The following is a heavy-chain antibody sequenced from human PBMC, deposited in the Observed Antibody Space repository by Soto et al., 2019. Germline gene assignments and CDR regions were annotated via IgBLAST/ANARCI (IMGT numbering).Heavy chain of an antibody. CDR3: ARSYVDTAMVGTY. CDR1: GGSISSSSYY. CDR2: IYYSGST. J-gene: IGHJ4*02. D-gene: IGHD5-18*01. V-gene: IGHV4-39*01. Sequence: PSETLSLTCTVSGGSISSSSYYWGWIRQPPGKGLEWIGSIYYSGSTYYNPSLKSRVTISVDTSKNQFSLKLSSVTAADTAVYYCARSYVDTAMVGTYWGQGTLVTVSS.